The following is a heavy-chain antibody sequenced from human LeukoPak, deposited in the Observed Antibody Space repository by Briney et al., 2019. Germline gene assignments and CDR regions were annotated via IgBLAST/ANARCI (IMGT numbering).Heavy chain of an antibody. D-gene: IGHD3-9*01. CDR2: MYHTGTT. V-gene: IGHV4-39*01. J-gene: IGHJ4*02. Sequence: PSENLSLTCTVSGGSISSDSYYWGWIRQPPGKGLEWIGYMYHTGTTYYNPSLRSRVTISVDRSKNQFSLKLSSVTAEDTAVYYCARHFGWVGGNVDYWGQGTQVTVSS. CDR3: ARHFGWVGGNVDY. CDR1: GGSISSDSYY.